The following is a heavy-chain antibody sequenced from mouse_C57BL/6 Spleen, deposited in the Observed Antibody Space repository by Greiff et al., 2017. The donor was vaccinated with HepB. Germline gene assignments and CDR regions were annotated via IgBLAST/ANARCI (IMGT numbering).Heavy chain of an antibody. J-gene: IGHJ4*01. CDR3: VRDRYYGSNPYYAMDY. V-gene: IGHV10-3*01. Sequence: EVQLVESGGGLVQPKGSLKLSCAASGFTFNSYAMHWVRQAPGKGLEWVARIRSKSNNYATYYVDSVKDRFPISRDDSQSMLYLQMTNMKTEDTARYYCVRDRYYGSNPYYAMDYWGQGTSVTVSS. CDR1: GFTFNSYA. CDR2: IRSKSNNYAT. D-gene: IGHD1-1*01.